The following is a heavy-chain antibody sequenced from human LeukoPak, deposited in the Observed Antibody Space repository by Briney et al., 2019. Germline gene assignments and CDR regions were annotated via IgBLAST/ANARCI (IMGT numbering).Heavy chain of an antibody. J-gene: IGHJ5*02. CDR1: GFTFSSYS. V-gene: IGHV3-48*01. Sequence: GGSLRLSCAASGFTFSSYSMNWVRQAPGKGLEWVSYISSLSSTIYYADSMKGRFTISRDNAKNSVYLQMNSLRADDTALYYCARDRAPNSGTVLASWGQGTLVTVSS. D-gene: IGHD1-26*01. CDR3: ARDRAPNSGTVLAS. CDR2: ISSLSSTI.